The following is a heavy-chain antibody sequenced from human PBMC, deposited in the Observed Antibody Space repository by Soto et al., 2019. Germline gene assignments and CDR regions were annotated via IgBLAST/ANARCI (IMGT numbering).Heavy chain of an antibody. CDR2: IIPIFGST. J-gene: IGHJ6*02. CDR3: ARGGLRFLDCAMDV. Sequence: QVQLVQSGAEVKKPGSSVKVSCKASGGTFSSYAISWVRQAPGQGLEWMGGIIPIFGSTNYAQKFQGRVPITADESTSTAYMELSSLRSEDTAVYYCARGGLRFLDCAMDVWGQGTTVTVSS. D-gene: IGHD3-3*01. CDR1: GGTFSSYA. V-gene: IGHV1-69*12.